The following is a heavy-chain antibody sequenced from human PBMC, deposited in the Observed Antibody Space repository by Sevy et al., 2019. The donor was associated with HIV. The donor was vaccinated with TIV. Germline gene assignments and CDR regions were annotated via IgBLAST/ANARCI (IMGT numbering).Heavy chain of an antibody. Sequence: GGSLRLSCAVSGFNFNIYSMSWVRQAPGKGLEWVSTLSFGCGKINYADSVKGRFIISRDDSKNTLYLQMNSLRVEDTAVYFCAREGCTRPHDYWGQGTLVTVS. CDR3: AREGCTRPHDY. CDR1: GFNFNIYS. J-gene: IGHJ4*02. V-gene: IGHV3-23*01. CDR2: LSFGCGKI. D-gene: IGHD2-8*01.